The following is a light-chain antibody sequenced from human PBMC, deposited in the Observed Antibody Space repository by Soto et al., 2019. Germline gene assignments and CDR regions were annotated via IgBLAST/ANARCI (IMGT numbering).Light chain of an antibody. Sequence: EIVLTQSPGTLSLSPGERATLSCRASQSVSSNYLAWYQQKPGQAPRLLIYGASSSATCIPDRFSGSGSGTDFTLTISRLEPEDFAVYYCQQYGGSPRVTFGGGTKVEIK. V-gene: IGKV3-20*01. CDR1: QSVSSNY. J-gene: IGKJ4*01. CDR2: GAS. CDR3: QQYGGSPRVT.